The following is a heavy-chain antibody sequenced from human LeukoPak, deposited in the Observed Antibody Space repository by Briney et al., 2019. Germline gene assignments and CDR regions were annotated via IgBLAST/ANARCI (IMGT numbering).Heavy chain of an antibody. CDR1: ASSFTSYG. CDR2: ISAYNGDT. CDR3: ARVLTDCGGDCYPGYYFDF. V-gene: IGHV1-18*01. D-gene: IGHD2-21*02. J-gene: IGHJ4*02. Sequence: GASVKVSRKASASSFTSYGFSWLRQAPGQGLEWMGWISAYNGDTNNEQKLQGRVTMTTDTSTSTAYMELRSLRSDDTAASYCARVLTDCGGDCYPGYYFDFWGQGTLVTVSS.